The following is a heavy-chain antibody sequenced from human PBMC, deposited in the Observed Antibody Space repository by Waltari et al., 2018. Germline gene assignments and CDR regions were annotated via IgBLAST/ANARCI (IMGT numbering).Heavy chain of an antibody. CDR2: IWYDGSNK. CDR1: GFTFSNNA. V-gene: IGHV3-33*08. D-gene: IGHD6-25*01. CDR3: ARDVQDGFNFDY. J-gene: IGHJ4*02. Sequence: QVQVVESGGGVVQPGRSLRLSCAASGFTFSNNAMHWVRQAPGKGLEWVAYIWYDGSNKYYGDSVKGRFTISRDNSKNTLSLQMNSLRAEDTAVYYCARDVQDGFNFDYWGQGTLVTVSS.